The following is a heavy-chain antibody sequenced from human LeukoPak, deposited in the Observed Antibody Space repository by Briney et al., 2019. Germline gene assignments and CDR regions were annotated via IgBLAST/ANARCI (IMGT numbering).Heavy chain of an antibody. CDR2: IIPMFGTA. Sequence: GASVKVSCKASGGTFSSYEISWVRQAPGQGLEWMGGIIPMFGTAKYAQKFQGRVTITTDKSTSTAYMELSSLRSEDTAVYYCARYGYGGNPYYFDYWGQGTLVTVSS. D-gene: IGHD4-23*01. J-gene: IGHJ4*02. V-gene: IGHV1-69*05. CDR3: ARYGYGGNPYYFDY. CDR1: GGTFSSYE.